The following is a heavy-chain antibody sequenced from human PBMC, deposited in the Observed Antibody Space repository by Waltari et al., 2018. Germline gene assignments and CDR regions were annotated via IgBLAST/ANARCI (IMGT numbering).Heavy chain of an antibody. CDR3: AKELAGYSSSWGIDY. D-gene: IGHD6-13*01. CDR2: IYSGGSST. J-gene: IGHJ4*02. CDR1: GFTFSSYA. V-gene: IGHV3-23*03. Sequence: EVQLLESGGGLVQPGGSLRLSCAASGFTFSSYAMSWVRQAPGKGLEWVSVIYSGGSSTYYADSVKGRFTISRDNSKNTLYLQMNSLRAEDTAVYYCAKELAGYSSSWGIDYWGQGTLVTVSS.